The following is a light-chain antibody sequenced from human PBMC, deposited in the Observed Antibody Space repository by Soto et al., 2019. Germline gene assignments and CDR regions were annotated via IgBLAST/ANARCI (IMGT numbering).Light chain of an antibody. CDR1: SSNIGAGYD. Sequence: QSVLTQPPSVSGAPGQRVTISCTGSSSNIGAGYDVHWYQQLPGTAPKLLIYGNSNRPSGVPDRFSGSKSGTSASLAITGLQAEDEADYYCQSYDSSRDVVFGGGTK. V-gene: IGLV1-40*01. J-gene: IGLJ2*01. CDR2: GNS. CDR3: QSYDSSRDVV.